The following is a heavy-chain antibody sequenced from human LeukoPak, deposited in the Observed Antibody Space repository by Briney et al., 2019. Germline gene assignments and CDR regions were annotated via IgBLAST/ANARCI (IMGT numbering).Heavy chain of an antibody. CDR1: GGSISSSSYY. Sequence: SETLSLTCTVSGGSISSSSYYWGWIRQPPGKGLEWIGSIYYSGSTYYNPSLKSRVTISVDTSKNQFSLKLSSVTAADTAVYYCARTGGVSREEYFQHWGQGTLATVSS. V-gene: IGHV4-39*07. D-gene: IGHD1-26*01. CDR3: ARTGGVSREEYFQH. J-gene: IGHJ1*01. CDR2: IYYSGST.